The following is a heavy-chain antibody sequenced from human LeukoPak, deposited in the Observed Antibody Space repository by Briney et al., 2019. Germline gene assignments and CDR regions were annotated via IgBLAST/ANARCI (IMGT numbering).Heavy chain of an antibody. J-gene: IGHJ5*02. Sequence: NPSETLSLTCTVSGGSISSSSYYWGWIRQPPGKGLEWIGSIHYSGSTYYNPSLKSRVTISVDTSKNQFSLKLSSVTAADTAVYYCARRQTDYEVNWFDPWGQGTLVTVSS. CDR3: ARRQTDYEVNWFDP. D-gene: IGHD4-17*01. V-gene: IGHV4-39*01. CDR1: GGSISSSSYY. CDR2: IHYSGST.